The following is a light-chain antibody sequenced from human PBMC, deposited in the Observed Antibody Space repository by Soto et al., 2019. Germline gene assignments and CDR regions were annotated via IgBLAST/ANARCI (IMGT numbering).Light chain of an antibody. Sequence: DIQMTQSPSSLSASVGDRVTITCRASQTISSYLNWYQQKPGKAPKLLIYAASILQNGVPSRFSGSGSGTDFTLTISSLHPEDFASYYCQQSHSIPYTFGQGTKLEIK. V-gene: IGKV1-39*01. CDR2: AAS. CDR3: QQSHSIPYT. CDR1: QTISSY. J-gene: IGKJ2*01.